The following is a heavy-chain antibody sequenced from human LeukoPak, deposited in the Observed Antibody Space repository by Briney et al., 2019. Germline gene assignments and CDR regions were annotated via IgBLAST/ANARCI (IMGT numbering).Heavy chain of an antibody. Sequence: ATAKVSCKASGYTFTGYYMHWVRQAPGQGLEWMGWINPNSGGTNYAQKFQGRVTMTRDTSISTAYMELSRLRSDDTAVYYCARDLRLRLMAVGYWGQGTLDAVSS. V-gene: IGHV1-2*02. CDR2: INPNSGGT. CDR3: ARDLRLRLMAVGY. CDR1: GYTFTGYY. J-gene: IGHJ4*02. D-gene: IGHD5-12*01.